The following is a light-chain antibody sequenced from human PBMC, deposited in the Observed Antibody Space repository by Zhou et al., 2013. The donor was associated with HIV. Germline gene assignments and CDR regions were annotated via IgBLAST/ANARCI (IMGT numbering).Light chain of an antibody. Sequence: DIQMTQSPSTLSASVGDSVTITCRASHSISTWLAWYQQKPGKAPKLLIYKASSLESGVPLRFSGSGSGTEFTLKISRVESEDVGIYYCMQALQPPYNFGQGTKLEI. CDR3: MQALQPPYN. CDR2: KAS. CDR1: HSISTW. J-gene: IGKJ2*01. V-gene: IGKV1-5*03.